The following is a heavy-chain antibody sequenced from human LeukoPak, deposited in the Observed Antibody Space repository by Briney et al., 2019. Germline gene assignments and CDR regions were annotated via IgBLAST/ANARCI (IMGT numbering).Heavy chain of an antibody. Sequence: PGGSLRLSCRASGFTFRSLGMHWVRQAPGKGLEWVAVIWYDGSRKFYGDSVKGRFTVSRDTFESTMYLQMNSLRVEDTAVYYCARDGGSGIDYWGQGTLVTVSS. D-gene: IGHD3-10*01. CDR1: GFTFRSLG. CDR2: IWYDGSRK. J-gene: IGHJ4*02. V-gene: IGHV3-33*08. CDR3: ARDGGSGIDY.